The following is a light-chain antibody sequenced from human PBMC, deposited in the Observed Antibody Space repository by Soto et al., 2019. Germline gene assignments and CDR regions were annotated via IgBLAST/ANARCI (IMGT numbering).Light chain of an antibody. V-gene: IGLV2-8*01. CDR3: SSYVGSDVFV. CDR1: RRDVGGYNY. J-gene: IGLJ1*01. CDR2: EVT. Sequence: QSALTQPPSASGSPGQSVRISCTGTRRDVGGYNYVAWYQQHPGKAPKLMISEVTKRPSGVPDRFSGSKSGNTAFLTVSGLQPGDEADYYCSSYVGSDVFVFGTGTKLTVL.